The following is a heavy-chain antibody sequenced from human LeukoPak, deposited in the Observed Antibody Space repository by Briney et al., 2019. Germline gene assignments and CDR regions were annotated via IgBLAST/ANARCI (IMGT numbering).Heavy chain of an antibody. D-gene: IGHD6-13*01. CDR2: ISGSGGST. Sequence: GGSLRLSCAASGFTFSSYAMTWVRQAPGKGLEWVSAISGSGGSTYYADSVKGRFTISRDNSENTLYLQMNSLRAEDTAVYYCAKWLGSSTYTGLDYWGQGALVTVSS. V-gene: IGHV3-23*01. J-gene: IGHJ4*02. CDR3: AKWLGSSTYTGLDY. CDR1: GFTFSSYA.